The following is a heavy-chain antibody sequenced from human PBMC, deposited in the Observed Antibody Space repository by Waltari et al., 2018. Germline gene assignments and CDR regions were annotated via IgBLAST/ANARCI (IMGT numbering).Heavy chain of an antibody. CDR3: ARALREIMVQGGGMDV. CDR1: GGSISSHY. Sequence: QVQLQESGPGLVKPSETLSLPCTVSGGSISSHYWSWLRQPPGKGLEWLGYIYDSGSTNYNPSLKRRGTISVDTSKNQFSLKLSSVTAADTAVYYCARALREIMVQGGGMDVWGQGTTVTVSS. D-gene: IGHD3-10*01. CDR2: IYDSGST. V-gene: IGHV4-59*11. J-gene: IGHJ6*02.